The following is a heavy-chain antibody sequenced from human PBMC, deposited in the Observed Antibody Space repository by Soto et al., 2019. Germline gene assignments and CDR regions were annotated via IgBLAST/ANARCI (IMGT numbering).Heavy chain of an antibody. Sequence: ASVKVSCKASGYTFTSYAMHWVRQAPGQRLEWMGWINAGNGNTKYPQKFQGRVTITRDTSASTAYMELSSLRSEDTAVYYCARSAPPLDYWGQGTLVTVSS. CDR2: INAGNGNT. V-gene: IGHV1-3*01. J-gene: IGHJ4*02. CDR1: GYTFTSYA. CDR3: ARSAPPLDY.